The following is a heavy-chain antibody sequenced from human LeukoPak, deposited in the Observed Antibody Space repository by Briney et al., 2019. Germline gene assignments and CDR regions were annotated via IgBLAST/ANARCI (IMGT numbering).Heavy chain of an antibody. V-gene: IGHV3-30*04. CDR3: ARTSTIAIDN. Sequence: GGSLRHSFAASGFTFGSYAMHWVRQAPGKGLECAAVISYDGSKIYYEDSVKGRFTISRDNSKNTLYLEMNSLRPEDTAVYYCARTSTIAIDNWGQGNLVSVS. CDR2: ISYDGSKI. D-gene: IGHD6-13*01. J-gene: IGHJ4*02. CDR1: GFTFGSYA.